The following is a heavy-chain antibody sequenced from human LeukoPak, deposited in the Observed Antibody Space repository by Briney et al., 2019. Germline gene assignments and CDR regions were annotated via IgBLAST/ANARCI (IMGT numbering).Heavy chain of an antibody. CDR2: IYHSGST. J-gene: IGHJ5*02. V-gene: IGHV4-38-2*01. Sequence: SETLSPTCAVSGYSISSGYYWGWIRQPPGKGLEWIGSIYHSGSTYYNPSLKSRVTISVDTSKNQFSLKLSSVTAADTAVYYCASYDLWTWGQGTLVTVSS. CDR1: GYSISSGYY. D-gene: IGHD3-3*01. CDR3: ASYDLWT.